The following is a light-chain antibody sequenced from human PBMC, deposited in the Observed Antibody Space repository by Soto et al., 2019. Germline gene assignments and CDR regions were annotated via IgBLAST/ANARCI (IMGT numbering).Light chain of an antibody. J-gene: IGLJ1*01. Sequence: QSALTQPASVSGSPGLSIAISCTGTSSDVGGYNSVSWYQQHPGKAPKLMIYDVSNRPSGVSNRFSGSKSGNTASLTISGLQAEDEGDYYCSSYTTGCSYVFGTGTKLTVL. CDR1: SSDVGGYNS. CDR3: SSYTTGCSYV. CDR2: DVS. V-gene: IGLV2-14*01.